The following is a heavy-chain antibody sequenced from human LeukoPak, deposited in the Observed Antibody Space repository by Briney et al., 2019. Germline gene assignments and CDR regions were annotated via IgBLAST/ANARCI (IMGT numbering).Heavy chain of an antibody. V-gene: IGHV4-61*02. CDR1: GGSISSGSYY. D-gene: IGHD4-17*01. CDR3: ARDTEYYYYYYMDV. J-gene: IGHJ6*03. CDR2: IYTSGST. Sequence: SETLSLTCTVSGGSISSGSYYWSWIRQPVGKGLEWIGRIYTSGSTNYNPSLKSRVTISVDTSKNQFSLKLSSVTAADTAVYYCARDTEYYYYYYMDVWGKGTTVTVSS.